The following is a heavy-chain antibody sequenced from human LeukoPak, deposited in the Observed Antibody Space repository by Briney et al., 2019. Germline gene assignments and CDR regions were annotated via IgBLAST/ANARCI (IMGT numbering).Heavy chain of an antibody. CDR3: ARRRGSYLDY. Sequence: SETLSLTCTVSGGSISTSNYYWGWIRQPPGKGLEWIGNIFYSGSTYYSPSLRSRVTISVDTSKNQFSLKLSSVTAADTAVYYCARRRGSYLDYWGQGTLVTVSS. CDR1: GGSISTSNYY. CDR2: IFYSGST. J-gene: IGHJ4*02. V-gene: IGHV4-39*07. D-gene: IGHD3-16*01.